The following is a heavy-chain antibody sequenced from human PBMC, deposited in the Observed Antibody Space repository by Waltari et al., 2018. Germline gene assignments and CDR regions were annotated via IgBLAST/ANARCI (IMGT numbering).Heavy chain of an antibody. CDR1: GGSVSSGSHY. J-gene: IGHJ4*02. V-gene: IGHV4-61*01. D-gene: IGHD3-3*01. Sequence: QMQLQESGPGLVKPSETLSLICTVSGGSVSSGSHYWSWIRQPPGKGLEWIGYVYYIGTTNYNPALKSRVTISRDTSKNQSSLRLSSVTAADTAVYYCARDGDSFGSPFDYWGQGTRVTVSS. CDR2: VYYIGTT. CDR3: ARDGDSFGSPFDY.